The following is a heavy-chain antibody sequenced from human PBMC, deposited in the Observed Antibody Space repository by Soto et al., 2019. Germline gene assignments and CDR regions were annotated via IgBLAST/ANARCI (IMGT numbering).Heavy chain of an antibody. CDR3: ARIVVGATVDL. J-gene: IGHJ5*02. CDR2: ISYTGDT. D-gene: IGHD1-26*01. CDR1: GYSVSTDRYF. Sequence: SETLSLACRVSGYSVSTDRYFWTWIRQPPGKGLEWIAYISYTGDTNYNPSLKSRVTISIDTSRNQFSLTLTSVTAADTAVYFCARIVVGATVDLWGQGSLVTVSS. V-gene: IGHV4-61*01.